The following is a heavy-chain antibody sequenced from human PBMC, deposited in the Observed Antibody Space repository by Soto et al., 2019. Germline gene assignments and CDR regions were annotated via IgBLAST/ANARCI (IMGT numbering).Heavy chain of an antibody. CDR3: ACGVGDLGGSSGWPDSAFDV. V-gene: IGHV1-69*01. J-gene: IGHJ3*01. CDR2: IVPVPGTT. CDR1: GGTFTKYA. Sequence: QMQLVQSGAAVRKPGSSVKVSCKASGGTFTKYAITWVRQAPRQGLEWMGGIVPVPGTTNYAQKFRGRDTIRADESTSTAYLERSSIRSEDTAVYYCACGVGDLGGSSGWPDSAFDVWGQGTMVIVSS. D-gene: IGHD6-19*01.